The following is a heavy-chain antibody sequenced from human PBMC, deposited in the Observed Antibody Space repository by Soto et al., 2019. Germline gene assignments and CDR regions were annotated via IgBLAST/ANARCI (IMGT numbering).Heavy chain of an antibody. CDR1: GFSLSTARMG. V-gene: IGHV2-26*01. Sequence: QVTLKESGPVLVKPTETLTLTCTVSGFSLSTARMGVSWIRQPPGKALEWLAHIFSNDEKSYSTSLKSRVTTSKGTSKSQVRPTMTNMDPVDTATYYCARIRTGQWLGGFAYWGQGTLVTVSS. D-gene: IGHD6-19*01. CDR3: ARIRTGQWLGGFAY. J-gene: IGHJ4*02. CDR2: IFSNDEK.